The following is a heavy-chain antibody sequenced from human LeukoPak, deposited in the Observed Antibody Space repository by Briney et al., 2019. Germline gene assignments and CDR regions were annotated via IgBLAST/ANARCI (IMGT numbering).Heavy chain of an antibody. CDR1: GFTFSSYG. CDR2: ISGSGGST. D-gene: IGHD2-15*01. CDR3: AKVKDIVVVVAADFDY. Sequence: PGGSLRLSCAASGFTFSSYGMSWVRQAPGKGLEWVSAISGSGGSTYYADSVKGRFTISRDNSKNTLYLQMNSLRAEDTAVYYCAKVKDIVVVVAADFDYWGQGTLVTVSS. J-gene: IGHJ4*02. V-gene: IGHV3-23*01.